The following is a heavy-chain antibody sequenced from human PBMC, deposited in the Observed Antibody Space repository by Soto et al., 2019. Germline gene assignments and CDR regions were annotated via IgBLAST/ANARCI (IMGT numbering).Heavy chain of an antibody. CDR3: ACKTPYDSSGDNWFDP. CDR1: GGTFSSYA. CDR2: IIPIFGTA. D-gene: IGHD3-22*01. Sequence: GASVKVSCKASGGTFSSYAISWVRQAPGQGLEWMGGIIPIFGTANYAQKFQGRVTITADESTSTAYMELSSLRSEDTAVYYCACKTPYDSSGDNWFDPWGQGTLVTVSS. V-gene: IGHV1-69*13. J-gene: IGHJ5*02.